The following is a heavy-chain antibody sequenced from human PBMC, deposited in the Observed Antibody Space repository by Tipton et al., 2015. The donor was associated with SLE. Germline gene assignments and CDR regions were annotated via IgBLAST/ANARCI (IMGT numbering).Heavy chain of an antibody. CDR1: GGSISSGGYS. V-gene: IGHV4-30-2*01. D-gene: IGHD1-26*01. CDR3: ARKKGAIAAFDY. J-gene: IGHJ4*02. Sequence: TLSLTCAVSGGSISSGGYSWSWIRQPPGKGLEWIGYIYHSGSTYYNPSLKSRVTTSVDRSKNQFSLKLSSVTAADTAVYYCARKKGAIAAFDYWGQGTLVTVSS. CDR2: IYHSGST.